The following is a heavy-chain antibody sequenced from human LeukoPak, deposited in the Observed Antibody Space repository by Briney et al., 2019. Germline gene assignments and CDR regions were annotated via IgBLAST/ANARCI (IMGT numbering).Heavy chain of an antibody. V-gene: IGHV1-2*06. CDR2: INPNSGGT. D-gene: IGHD6-19*01. CDR1: GYAFTDYY. Sequence: ASVKVSCKASGYAFTDYYMQWVRQAPGQGLEWMGRINPNSGGTNYAQKFQGRVTMTRDTSINTAHMVLTSLRSDDTAVYYCARGTVTGRGWFRDFDYWGQGTLVTVSS. CDR3: ARGTVTGRGWFRDFDY. J-gene: IGHJ4*02.